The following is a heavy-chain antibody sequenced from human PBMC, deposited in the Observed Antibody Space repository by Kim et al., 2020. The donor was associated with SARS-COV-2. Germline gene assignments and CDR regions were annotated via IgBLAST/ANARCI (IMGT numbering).Heavy chain of an antibody. CDR2: IYPGDSDT. D-gene: IGHD2-2*01. J-gene: IGHJ5*02. CDR3: ARAVVPASDWFDP. Sequence: GESLKISCKGSGYSFTSYWIGWMRQMPGKGLEWMGIIYPGDSDTRYSPSFQGQVTISADKSISTAYLQWSSLKASDTAMYYCARAVVPASDWFDPWGQGTLVTVSS. CDR1: GYSFTSYW. V-gene: IGHV5-51*01.